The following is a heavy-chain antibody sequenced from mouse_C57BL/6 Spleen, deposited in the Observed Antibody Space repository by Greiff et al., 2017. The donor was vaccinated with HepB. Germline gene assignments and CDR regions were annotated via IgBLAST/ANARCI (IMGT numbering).Heavy chain of an antibody. CDR3: AREGDSSGPAWFAY. D-gene: IGHD3-2*02. J-gene: IGHJ3*01. Sequence: EVKLMESGPGLVKPSQSLSLTCSVTGYSITSGYYWNWIRQFPGNKLEWMGYISYDGSNNYNPSLKNRISITRDTSKNQFFLKLNSVTTEDTATYYCAREGDSSGPAWFAYWGQGTLVTVSA. V-gene: IGHV3-6*01. CDR1: GYSITSGYY. CDR2: ISYDGSN.